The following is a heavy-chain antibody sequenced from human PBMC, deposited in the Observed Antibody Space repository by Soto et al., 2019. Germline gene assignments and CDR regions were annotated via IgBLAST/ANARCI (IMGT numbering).Heavy chain of an antibody. CDR1: GFTFSSYS. J-gene: IGHJ4*02. D-gene: IGHD1-1*01. Sequence: EVQLVESGGGLVKPGGSLRLSCAASGFTFSSYSMNWVRQAPGKGLEWVSSISSSSSYIYYADSVKGRFTSSRDNDKNSLYLQMNSLRAEDTAVYYCARDLVEMATTERLDYWGQGTLVTVSS. CDR2: ISSSSSYI. CDR3: ARDLVEMATTERLDY. V-gene: IGHV3-21*01.